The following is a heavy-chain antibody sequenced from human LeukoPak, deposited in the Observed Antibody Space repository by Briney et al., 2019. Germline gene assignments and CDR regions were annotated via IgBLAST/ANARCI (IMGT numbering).Heavy chain of an antibody. D-gene: IGHD6-19*01. V-gene: IGHV4-34*01. Sequence: SETLSLTCAVYGGSFSGYYWSWIRQPPGKGLEWIGEINHSGSTNYNPSLKSRVTISVDTSKNHFSLKLSSVTAADTAVYYYARGRFSSGWYFDYWGQGTLVTVSS. CDR1: GGSFSGYY. CDR2: INHSGST. J-gene: IGHJ4*02. CDR3: ARGRFSSGWYFDY.